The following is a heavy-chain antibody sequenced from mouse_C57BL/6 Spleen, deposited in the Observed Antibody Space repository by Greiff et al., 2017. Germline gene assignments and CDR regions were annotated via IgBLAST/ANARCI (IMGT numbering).Heavy chain of an antibody. V-gene: IGHV5-17*01. CDR2: ISSGSSTI. D-gene: IGHD5-1*01. Sequence: EVMLVESGGGLVKPGGSLKLSCAASGFTFSDYGTHWVRQAPEKGLEWVAYISSGSSTIYYADTVKGRFTISRDNAKNTLFLQMTSLRSEDTAMYYCASVVPFAYWGQGTLVTVSA. CDR3: ASVVPFAY. CDR1: GFTFSDYG. J-gene: IGHJ3*01.